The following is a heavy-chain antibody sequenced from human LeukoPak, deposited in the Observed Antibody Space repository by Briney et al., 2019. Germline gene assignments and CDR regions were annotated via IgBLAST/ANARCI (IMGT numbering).Heavy chain of an antibody. Sequence: PGGSLRLSCAVSGITLSNSGMSWVRQPPGKGLEWVAGISDSGGRTNYADSVKGRFTISRDNPKNTLYLQMNSLRAEDTAVYFCAKRGVVIRVILVGFHEEAYYFDSWGQGALVTVSS. CDR1: GITLSNSG. CDR2: ISDSGGRT. D-gene: IGHD3-22*01. V-gene: IGHV3-23*01. CDR3: AKRGVVIRVILVGFHEEAYYFDS. J-gene: IGHJ4*02.